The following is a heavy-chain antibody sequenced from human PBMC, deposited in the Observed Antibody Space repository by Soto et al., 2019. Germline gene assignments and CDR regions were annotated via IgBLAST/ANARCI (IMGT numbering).Heavy chain of an antibody. CDR2: IYYSGST. D-gene: IGHD1-1*01. V-gene: IGHV4-39*01. CDR1: GGSISSSSYY. Sequence: QLQLQESGPGLVKPSETLSLTCTVSGGSISSSSYYWGWIRQPPGKGLEWIGSIYYSGSTYYNPSLKSRVTISVDTSKNQFSLKLSSVTAADTAVYYCARWSHERTLDYWGQGTLVTVSS. CDR3: ARWSHERTLDY. J-gene: IGHJ4*02.